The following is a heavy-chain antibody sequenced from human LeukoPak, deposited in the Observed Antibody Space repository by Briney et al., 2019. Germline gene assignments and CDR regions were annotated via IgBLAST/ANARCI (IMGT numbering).Heavy chain of an antibody. V-gene: IGHV4-59*12. CDR3: ARAPSGCGGTCPSDH. D-gene: IGHD2-15*01. Sequence: PSETLSLTCTVTGASISSACWSWIRQPPGKGLEWIAYICQSGNTGYKPSLQSRVVTSRDTSRNQLSLELSSVTAADTAVYYCARAPSGCGGTCPSDHWGPGTLVTVSS. CDR1: GASISSAC. J-gene: IGHJ4*02. CDR2: ICQSGNT.